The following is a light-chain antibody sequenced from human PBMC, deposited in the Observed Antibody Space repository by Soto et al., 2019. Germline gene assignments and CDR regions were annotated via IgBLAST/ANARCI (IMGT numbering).Light chain of an antibody. CDR2: KAS. CDR3: QQYNGYFSWT. V-gene: IGKV1-5*03. CDR1: QSISSW. Sequence: DIQMTQSPSTLSASVGDRVTITCRASQSISSWLAWYQQKPGKAPKLLIYKASSLQSGVPSRFSGSGSGTEFTLTNSSLQPDDFATYYCQQYNGYFSWTFGQGTTVEIK. J-gene: IGKJ1*01.